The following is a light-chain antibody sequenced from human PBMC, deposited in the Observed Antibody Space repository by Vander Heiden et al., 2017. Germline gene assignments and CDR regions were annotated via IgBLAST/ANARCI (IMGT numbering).Light chain of an antibody. V-gene: IGKV4-1*01. J-gene: IGKJ1*01. Sequence: DIVMTQSPASLAASLGERATINCKSSQSILYSSNNKNYLAWYQQKPRQPPKLLIYWASTRESGVPDRFSGGGCGTDFTLPISSRQAEDVAVYYCQQHYSSPPWTFGQGTKVEIK. CDR2: WAS. CDR3: QQHYSSPPWT. CDR1: QSILYSSNNKNY.